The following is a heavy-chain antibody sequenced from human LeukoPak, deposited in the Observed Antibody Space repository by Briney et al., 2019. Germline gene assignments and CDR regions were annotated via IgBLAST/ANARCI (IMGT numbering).Heavy chain of an antibody. CDR2: IYPGDSDT. Sequence: GESLQIACKGSGYSFTSYWIGWVRQMPGKGLEWMGIIYPGDSDTRYSPSFQGQVTISADKSISTAYLQWSSLKASDTAMYYCARGTSGDFWSGYFDPWGQGTLVTVSS. CDR1: GYSFTSYW. V-gene: IGHV5-51*01. D-gene: IGHD3-3*01. J-gene: IGHJ5*02. CDR3: ARGTSGDFWSGYFDP.